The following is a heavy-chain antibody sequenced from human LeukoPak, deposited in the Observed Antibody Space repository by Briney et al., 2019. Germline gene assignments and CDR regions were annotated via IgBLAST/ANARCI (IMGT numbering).Heavy chain of an antibody. CDR2: MNADGSTK. CDR3: ARDYASNALDI. CDR1: GFTFSSSW. D-gene: IGHD2-2*01. J-gene: IGHJ3*02. Sequence: GGSLRLSCAASGFTFSSSWMTWVRQAPGKGLEWVANMNADGSTKNYVDSVKGRFTISRDNAQNSLFPQINSLRAEDTAVYYCARDYASNALDIWGQGTMVTVSS. V-gene: IGHV3-7*01.